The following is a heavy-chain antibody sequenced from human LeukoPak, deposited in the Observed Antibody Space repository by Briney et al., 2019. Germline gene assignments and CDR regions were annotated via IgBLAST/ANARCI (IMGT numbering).Heavy chain of an antibody. D-gene: IGHD3-3*01. CDR1: GGSISSYY. V-gene: IGHV4-59*01. CDR3: ARGATYYDFRSAYYAVPNWFDP. Sequence: KPSETLSLTCTVSGGSISSYYWSWIRQPPGKGLEWLGYIYYSGSTNYNPSLKSRVTISVDTSKNQFSLKLSSVTAADTAVYYCARGATYYDFRSAYYAVPNWFDPWGQGTLVTVSS. J-gene: IGHJ5*02. CDR2: IYYSGST.